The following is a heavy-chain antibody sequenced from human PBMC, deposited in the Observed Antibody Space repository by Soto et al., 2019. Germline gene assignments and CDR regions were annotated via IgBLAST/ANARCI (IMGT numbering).Heavy chain of an antibody. CDR3: AKDSDGGAAAGPYYYYYMDV. V-gene: IGHV3-23*01. CDR2: ISGSGGST. D-gene: IGHD6-13*01. CDR1: GFTFSSYA. J-gene: IGHJ6*03. Sequence: GGSLRLSCAASGFTFSSYAMSWVRQAPGKGLEWVSAISGSGGSTYYADSVKGRFTISRDNSKNTLYLQMNSLRAEDTALYYCAKDSDGGAAAGPYYYYYMDVWGKGTTVTVSS.